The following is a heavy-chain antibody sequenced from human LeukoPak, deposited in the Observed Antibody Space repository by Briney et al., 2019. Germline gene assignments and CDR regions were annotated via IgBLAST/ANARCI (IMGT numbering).Heavy chain of an antibody. J-gene: IGHJ5*02. D-gene: IGHD6-13*01. V-gene: IGHV1-8*01. Sequence: ASLKVSCQPSGYTFTSYHLNSVRQATGQALHWLLRMNPNSGNTGYAQKFQGRVTMTRNTSISTAYMELSSLRSEDTAVYYCARVLVKPLRTNWFDPWGQGTLVTVSS. CDR3: ARVLVKPLRTNWFDP. CDR1: GYTFTSYH. CDR2: MNPNSGNT.